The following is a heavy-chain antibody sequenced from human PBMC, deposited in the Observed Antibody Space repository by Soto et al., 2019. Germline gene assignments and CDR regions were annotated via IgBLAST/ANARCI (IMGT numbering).Heavy chain of an antibody. Sequence: PGGSLRLSCAASGFTFSSYSMNWVRQAPEKGLEWVSSISSSSSYIYYADSVKGRFTISRDNAKNSLYLQMNSLRAEDTAVYYCARDYSGSYVRIDYWGQGTLVTVSS. J-gene: IGHJ4*02. V-gene: IGHV3-21*01. D-gene: IGHD1-26*01. CDR2: ISSSSSYI. CDR3: ARDYSGSYVRIDY. CDR1: GFTFSSYS.